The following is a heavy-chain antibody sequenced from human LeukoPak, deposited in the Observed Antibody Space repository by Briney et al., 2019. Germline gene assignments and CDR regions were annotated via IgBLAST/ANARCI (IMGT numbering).Heavy chain of an antibody. CDR2: IYTSGTT. V-gene: IGHV4-4*07. CDR1: GVSISSYY. J-gene: IGHJ4*02. D-gene: IGHD1-14*01. Sequence: SETLSLICTVSGVSISSYYWSWIRQPAGKGLEWIGRIYTSGTTHYNPSLKSRVTISVDTSKNQFSLKLSSVTAADTAVYYCASSAPSYNWGQGTLVTVSS. CDR3: ASSAPSYN.